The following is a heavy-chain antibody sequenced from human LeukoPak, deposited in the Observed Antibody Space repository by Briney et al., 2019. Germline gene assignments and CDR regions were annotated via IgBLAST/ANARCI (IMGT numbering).Heavy chain of an antibody. CDR3: ARRTDYGGNSFSAFDI. Sequence: SETLSLTCTVSGGSISDSYWSWIRQPPGKGLEWIGSIYYSGSTYYNPSLKSRVTISVDTSKNQFSLKLSSVTAADTAVYYCARRTDYGGNSFSAFDIWGQGTMVTVSS. V-gene: IGHV4-59*08. CDR1: GGSISDSY. J-gene: IGHJ3*02. CDR2: IYYSGST. D-gene: IGHD4-23*01.